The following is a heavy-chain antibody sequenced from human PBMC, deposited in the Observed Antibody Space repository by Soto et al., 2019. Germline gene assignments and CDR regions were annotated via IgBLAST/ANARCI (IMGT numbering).Heavy chain of an antibody. Sequence: HPGGSLRLSCAASGFTFSSYGMHWVRQAPGKGLEWVSLIQYDGTNKWYADSLKGRFTISRDNPKSTLYLQMNSLSAEDTAVYYCAREGAPGNPTKYDFWGQGTLVTVSS. CDR3: AREGAPGNPTKYDF. V-gene: IGHV3-30*02. CDR1: GFTFSSYG. D-gene: IGHD1-1*01. CDR2: IQYDGTNK. J-gene: IGHJ4*02.